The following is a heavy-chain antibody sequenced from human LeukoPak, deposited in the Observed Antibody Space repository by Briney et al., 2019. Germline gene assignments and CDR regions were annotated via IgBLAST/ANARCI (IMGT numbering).Heavy chain of an antibody. Sequence: ASVKVSCKASGGTFSSYAISWVRQAPGQGLEWMGGILPIFGTANYAQKFQGRVTITADESTSTAYMELSSLRSEDTAVYYCARGPKGIVVVPAAIKVPYYYYMDVWGKGTTVTVSS. J-gene: IGHJ6*03. D-gene: IGHD2-2*01. CDR1: GGTFSSYA. V-gene: IGHV1-69*13. CDR2: ILPIFGTA. CDR3: ARGPKGIVVVPAAIKVPYYYYMDV.